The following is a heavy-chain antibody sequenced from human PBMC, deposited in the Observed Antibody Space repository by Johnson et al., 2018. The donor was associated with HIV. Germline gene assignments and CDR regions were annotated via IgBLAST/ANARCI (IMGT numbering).Heavy chain of an antibody. Sequence: VQLVESGGGLVQPGGSLRLSCAASGFTFSSYWMHWVRQAPGTGLVWVSRINSDGSSPSYADSAKGRFTISRDNAKNTLYLQMNSLRAEDTAVYSCAQEVRIAGSAAFDIWGQGTMVTVSS. D-gene: IGHD6-13*01. V-gene: IGHV3-74*01. CDR1: GFTFSSYW. J-gene: IGHJ3*02. CDR3: AQEVRIAGSAAFDI. CDR2: INSDGSSP.